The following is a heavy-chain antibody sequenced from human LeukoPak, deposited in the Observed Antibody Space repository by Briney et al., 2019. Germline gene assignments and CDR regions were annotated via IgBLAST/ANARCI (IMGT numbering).Heavy chain of an antibody. CDR3: ARAYYEGVSRYFQH. J-gene: IGHJ1*01. V-gene: IGHV3-48*03. D-gene: IGHD3-22*01. Sequence: GGSLRLSCAASGFTFSSYEMNWVRQAPGKRLEWVSYISCSGSTIYYADSVKGRFTISRDNAKNSLYLQMNSLRAEDTAVYYCARAYYEGVSRYFQHWGQGTLVTVSS. CDR1: GFTFSSYE. CDR2: ISCSGSTI.